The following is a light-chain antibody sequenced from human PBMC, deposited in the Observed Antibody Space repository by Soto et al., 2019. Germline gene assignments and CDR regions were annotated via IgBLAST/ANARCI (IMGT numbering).Light chain of an antibody. Sequence: ESVLTQSPGIIYLSPGDRATLYCRASESVRSSSLAWYQHKPGQAPRRVISGTSRRATGIPDRFSGGGSGTDFTLTINRLEPEEFAMYYCQQYGSMWTFGQGTKVYIK. J-gene: IGKJ1*01. V-gene: IGKV3-20*01. CDR2: GTS. CDR1: ESVRSSS. CDR3: QQYGSMWT.